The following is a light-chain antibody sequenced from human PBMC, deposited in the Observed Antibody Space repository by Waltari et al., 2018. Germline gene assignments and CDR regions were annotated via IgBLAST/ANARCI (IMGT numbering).Light chain of an antibody. Sequence: QSALTQPAPVSGSPGQSITISCTGTSSYVGGFSYVSWYQQHPGKAPKLMIYDVSKRPSWVCKRFSGSKAGKPASLTISGLQAEDEADYYCSSYASSSPPFLFGTGTKVTVL. CDR2: DVS. CDR3: SSYASSSPPFL. CDR1: SSYVGGFSY. V-gene: IGLV2-14*03. J-gene: IGLJ1*01.